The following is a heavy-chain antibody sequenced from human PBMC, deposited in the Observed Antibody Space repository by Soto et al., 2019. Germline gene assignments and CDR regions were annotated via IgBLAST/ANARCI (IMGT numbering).Heavy chain of an antibody. CDR3: ARDGSLPYYDFWSAAEPYFDY. Sequence: EVQLVESGGGLVKPGGSLRLSCAASGFTFSSYSMNWVRQAPGKGLEWVSYISSSGSTIYYADSVKGRFTISRDNAKNSLYLQMNSLRAEDTAVYYCARDGSLPYYDFWSAAEPYFDYWGQGTLVTVSS. J-gene: IGHJ4*02. CDR1: GFTFSSYS. D-gene: IGHD3-3*01. CDR2: ISSSGSTI. V-gene: IGHV3-21*05.